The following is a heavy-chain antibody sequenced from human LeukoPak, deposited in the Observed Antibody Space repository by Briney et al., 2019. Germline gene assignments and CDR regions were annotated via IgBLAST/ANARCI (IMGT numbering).Heavy chain of an antibody. J-gene: IGHJ4*02. CDR3: ARDGGRSWYESYFDY. D-gene: IGHD6-13*01. V-gene: IGHV3-30-3*01. CDR1: GFTFSSYA. CDR2: ISYDGSNK. Sequence: PGRSLRLSCAASGFTFSSYAMHWVRQAPGKGLEWVAVISYDGSNKYYADSVKGRFTISRDNSKNTLYLQMNSLRAEDTTVYYCARDGGRSWYESYFDYWGQGTLVTVSS.